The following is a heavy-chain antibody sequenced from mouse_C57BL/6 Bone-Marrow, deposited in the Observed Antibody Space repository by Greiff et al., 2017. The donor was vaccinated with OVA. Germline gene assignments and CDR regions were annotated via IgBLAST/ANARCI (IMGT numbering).Heavy chain of an antibody. Sequence: QVQLQQSGAELVKPGASVKISCKASGYAFSSYWMNWVKQRPGKGLEWIGQIYPGDGDTNYNGQFKGKATLTADKSSSTAYMQLSSLTPEDSAVYFCARSPDGPFAYWGQGTLVTVSA. J-gene: IGHJ3*01. CDR1: GYAFSSYW. V-gene: IGHV1-80*01. D-gene: IGHD2-3*01. CDR2: IYPGDGDT. CDR3: ARSPDGPFAY.